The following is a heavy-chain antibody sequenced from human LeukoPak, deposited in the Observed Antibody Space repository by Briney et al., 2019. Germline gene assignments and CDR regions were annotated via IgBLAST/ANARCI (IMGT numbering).Heavy chain of an antibody. V-gene: IGHV3-20*04. CDR1: GFTVSINY. D-gene: IGHD6-19*01. Sequence: GGSLRLSCAASGFTVSINYMSWVRQAPGKGLEWVSGIGKNGGNPGYADSVKGRFTISRGNAKNSLYLQMNSLRAEDTALFFCTRDPGTVAIDYWGQGTLVTVSS. CDR2: IGKNGGNP. CDR3: TRDPGTVAIDY. J-gene: IGHJ4*02.